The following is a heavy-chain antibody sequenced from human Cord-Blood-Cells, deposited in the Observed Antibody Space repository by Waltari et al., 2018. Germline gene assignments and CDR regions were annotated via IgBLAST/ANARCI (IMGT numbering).Heavy chain of an antibody. Sequence: QVQLQQWGAGLLKPSETLSLTCAVYGGSFSGYYWSWIRQPPGKGLEWIGEINNSGTTNYNPSLKSRVTISVDTSKNQFSRKLSSVTAADTAVYYCAAYSSSWYYFDYWGQGTLVTVSS. CDR1: GGSFSGYY. V-gene: IGHV4-34*01. CDR3: AAYSSSWYYFDY. D-gene: IGHD6-13*01. CDR2: INNSGTT. J-gene: IGHJ4*02.